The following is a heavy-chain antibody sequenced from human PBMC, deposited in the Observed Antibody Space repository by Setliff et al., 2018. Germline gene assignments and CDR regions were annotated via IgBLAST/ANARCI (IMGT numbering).Heavy chain of an antibody. D-gene: IGHD3-10*01. CDR1: GFDFKTHW. V-gene: IGHV3-7*01. J-gene: IGHJ5*02. Sequence: PGGSLRLSCAASGFDFKTHWMDWARQAPGKGLEWVANIKEDGSQRNYVDAVRGRFTVSRDNARNLLYLQMNSLRAEDTAVYYWARDPFGNPVFDPWGQGTLVTVSS. CDR2: IKEDGSQR. CDR3: ARDPFGNPVFDP.